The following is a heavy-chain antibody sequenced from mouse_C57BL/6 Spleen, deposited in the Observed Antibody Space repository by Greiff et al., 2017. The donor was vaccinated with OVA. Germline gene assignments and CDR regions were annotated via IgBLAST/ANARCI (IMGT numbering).Heavy chain of an antibody. CDR2: ISSGGSYT. Sequence: EVQRVESGGDLVKPGGSLKLSCAASGFTFSSYGMSWVRQTPDKRLEWVATISSGGSYTYYPDSVKGRFTISRDNAKNTLYLQMSSLKSEDTAMYYCERQRYGNPYYYAMDYWGQGTSVTVSS. J-gene: IGHJ4*01. CDR1: GFTFSSYG. V-gene: IGHV5-6*01. CDR3: ERQRYGNPYYYAMDY. D-gene: IGHD2-1*01.